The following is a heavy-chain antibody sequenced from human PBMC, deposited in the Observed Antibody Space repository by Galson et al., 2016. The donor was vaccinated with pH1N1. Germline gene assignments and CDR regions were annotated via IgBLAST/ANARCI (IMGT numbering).Heavy chain of an antibody. D-gene: IGHD4-17*01. Sequence: SLRLSCAASEFLVTDKYMSWVRQAAGKRPEWVSIIYPRGDAYYADLVEGRFTISRDTSKNMLFLHMSHLRADDTALYYCVFDTVPNGADHWGQGTLVTVSS. CDR3: VFDTVPNGADH. J-gene: IGHJ5*02. V-gene: IGHV3-53*01. CDR2: IYPRGDA. CDR1: EFLVTDKY.